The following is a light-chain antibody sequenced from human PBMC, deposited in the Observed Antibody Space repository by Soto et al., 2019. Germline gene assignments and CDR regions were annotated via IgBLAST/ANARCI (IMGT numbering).Light chain of an antibody. CDR3: QQYFSFPWT. CDR2: WAS. Sequence: DIVMTQSPDSLAVSLGERATINCKSSQSVLYSYNNKDYLAWYQQRPGQPPNLLIYWASTRESGVPDRFSGRGSGTDFNLTISSLHAEDVAIYYCQQYFSFPWTFGQGTKVEIK. CDR1: QSVLYSYNNKDY. V-gene: IGKV4-1*01. J-gene: IGKJ1*01.